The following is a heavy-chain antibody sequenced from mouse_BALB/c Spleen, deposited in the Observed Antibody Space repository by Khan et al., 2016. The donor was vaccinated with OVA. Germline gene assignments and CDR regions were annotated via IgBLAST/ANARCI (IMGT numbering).Heavy chain of an antibody. D-gene: IGHD2-4*01. J-gene: IGHJ3*01. CDR1: GFSLTRYG. V-gene: IGHV2-2*02. CDR3: ARNYDYDEGLAY. CDR2: IWSGGST. Sequence: QVQLKQSGPGLVQPSQSLSITCTVSGFSLTRYGVHWVRQSPGKGLEWLGVIWSGGSTDYNAAFISRLSISKDNSKSQVFFKMSSLQANDTAIYYCARNYDYDEGLAYWGQGTQVTVSA.